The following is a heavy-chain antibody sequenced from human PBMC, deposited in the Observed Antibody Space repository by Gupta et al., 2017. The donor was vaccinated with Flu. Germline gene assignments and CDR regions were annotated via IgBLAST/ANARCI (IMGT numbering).Heavy chain of an antibody. CDR2: VNPNSGNT. CDR3: ARSNFGSAFDV. V-gene: IGHV1-8*01. J-gene: IGHJ3*01. D-gene: IGHD1-7*01. CDR1: GYTFTEYD. Sequence: VHLEQSGADVREPGASVRVSCKASGYTFTEYDLNWLRQAAGQGLEWLGWVNPNSGNTGIAQKFLGRVTLTKDTSLSTVYMELSSLRSDDTAVYYCARSNFGSAFDVWGQGTLVSVSS.